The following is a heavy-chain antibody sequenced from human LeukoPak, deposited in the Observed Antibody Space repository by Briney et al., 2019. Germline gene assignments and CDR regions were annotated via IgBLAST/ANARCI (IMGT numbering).Heavy chain of an antibody. CDR2: ISAYNGNT. J-gene: IGHJ4*02. CDR1: GYTFTSYG. Sequence: ASVKVSCKASGYTFTSYGISWVRQAPGQGLEWMGWISAYNGNTNYAQKLQGRVTMTRDTSTSTVSMELSSLKSEDTALYYCAGGGGSPDYWGQGTLVTVSS. V-gene: IGHV1-18*01. D-gene: IGHD1-26*01. CDR3: AGGGGSPDY.